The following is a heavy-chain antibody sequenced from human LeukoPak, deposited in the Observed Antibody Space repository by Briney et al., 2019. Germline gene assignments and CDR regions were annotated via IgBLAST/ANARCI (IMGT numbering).Heavy chain of an antibody. CDR1: GYTFTGYY. J-gene: IGHJ4*02. V-gene: IGHV1-2*02. D-gene: IGHD2-2*01. Sequence: ASVKVSCKASGYTFTGYYMHWVRQAPGQGLEWMGWINPNSGGTNYAQKFQGRVTMTRDTSISAAYMELSRLRSDDTAVYYCARGKKYQLLDFDYWGQGTLVTVSS. CDR2: INPNSGGT. CDR3: ARGKKYQLLDFDY.